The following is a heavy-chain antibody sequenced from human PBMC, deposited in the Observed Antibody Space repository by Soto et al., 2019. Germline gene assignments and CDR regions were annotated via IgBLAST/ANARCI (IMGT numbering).Heavy chain of an antibody. CDR2: IYHSGST. J-gene: IGHJ2*01. V-gene: IGHV4-4*02. Sequence: QVQLQESGPGLVKPSGTLSLTCAVSGGSISGTHWWTWVRQSPGKGLEWIGEIYHSGSTNYNPSLKSRVTISVDKSKNQFSRKLSSVTAADTAVYYCARDYGDYYWYFDLWGRGTLVTVSS. CDR3: ARDYGDYYWYFDL. CDR1: GGSISGTHW. D-gene: IGHD4-17*01.